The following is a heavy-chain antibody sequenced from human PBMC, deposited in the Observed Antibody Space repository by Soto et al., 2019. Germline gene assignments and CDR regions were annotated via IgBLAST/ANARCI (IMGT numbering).Heavy chain of an antibody. CDR2: IYYSGST. J-gene: IGHJ5*02. CDR3: ARHGSGSYYNNWFGP. V-gene: IGHV4-39*01. D-gene: IGHD3-10*01. CDR1: GGSISSSTYY. Sequence: SETLSLTCTVSGGSISSSTYYWGWIRQPPGKGLEWIGSIYYSGSTYYNKSLKSRVTISVDTSKNQFSLKLSSVTVADTAVYYCARHGSGSYYNNWFGPWGQGTLVT.